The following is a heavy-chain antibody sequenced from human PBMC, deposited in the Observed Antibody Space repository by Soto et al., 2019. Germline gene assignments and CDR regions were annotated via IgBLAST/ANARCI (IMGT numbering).Heavy chain of an antibody. V-gene: IGHV4-39*07. D-gene: IGHD3-3*01. J-gene: IGHJ4*02. CDR3: ARLGGYYQALDH. Sequence: KTSETLSLTCTVSGGSISSSSYYWGWIRQPPGKGLEWIGSIYYSGSTNYNPSLKSRVTISVDTSKNQFSLKLSSVTAADTAVYYFARLGGYYQALDHWSQGTLVTVSS. CDR1: GGSISSSSYY. CDR2: IYYSGST.